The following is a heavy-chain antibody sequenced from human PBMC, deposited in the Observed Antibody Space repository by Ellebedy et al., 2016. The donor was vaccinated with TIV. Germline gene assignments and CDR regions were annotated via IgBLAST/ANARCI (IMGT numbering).Heavy chain of an antibody. Sequence: AASVKVSCKASGYTFTGYYMHWVRQAPGQGLEWMGWINPNSGGTNYAQKFQGRVTMTRDTSISTAYMELSRLRSDDTAVYYCARAVGWFGELGGYFDYWGQGTLVTVSS. V-gene: IGHV1-2*02. CDR3: ARAVGWFGELGGYFDY. CDR2: INPNSGGT. CDR1: GYTFTGYY. D-gene: IGHD3-10*01. J-gene: IGHJ4*02.